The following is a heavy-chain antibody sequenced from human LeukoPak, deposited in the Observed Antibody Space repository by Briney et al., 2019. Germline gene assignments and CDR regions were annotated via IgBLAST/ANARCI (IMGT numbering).Heavy chain of an antibody. CDR1: GFIFSNYW. J-gene: IGHJ4*02. V-gene: IGHV3-23*01. CDR2: ITGSGGST. Sequence: GGSLRLSCAASGFIFSNYWMHWVRQAPGKGLEWVSTITGSGGSTYYADSVKGRFTISRDNSKNTLYLQMNSLRAEDTAVYYCAKNYGDYLFYFDYWGQGTLVTVSS. CDR3: AKNYGDYLFYFDY. D-gene: IGHD4-17*01.